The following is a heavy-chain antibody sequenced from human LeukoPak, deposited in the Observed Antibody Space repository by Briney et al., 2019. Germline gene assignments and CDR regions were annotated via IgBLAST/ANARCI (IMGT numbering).Heavy chain of an antibody. Sequence: ASVKVSCKASGGTFSSYAISWVRQAPGQGPEWMGGIIPIFGTANYAQKFQGRVTITADESTSTAYMELSSLRSEDTAVYYCARFVAGATLDYWGQGTLVTVSS. CDR2: IIPIFGTA. D-gene: IGHD1-26*01. V-gene: IGHV1-69*13. CDR3: ARFVAGATLDY. J-gene: IGHJ4*02. CDR1: GGTFSSYA.